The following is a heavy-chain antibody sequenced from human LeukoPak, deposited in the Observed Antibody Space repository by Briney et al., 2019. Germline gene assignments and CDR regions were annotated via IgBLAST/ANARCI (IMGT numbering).Heavy chain of an antibody. CDR3: ARGHGGRYFDWFFDY. J-gene: IGHJ4*02. Sequence: GGSLRLSCAASGFTFSSYEMNWVRQAPGKGLEWVSYISSSGSTIYYADSVKGRFTISRDNAKNSLYLQMNSLRAEDTAVYYCARGHGGRYFDWFFDYWGQGTLVTVSS. D-gene: IGHD3-9*01. V-gene: IGHV3-48*03. CDR2: ISSSGSTI. CDR1: GFTFSSYE.